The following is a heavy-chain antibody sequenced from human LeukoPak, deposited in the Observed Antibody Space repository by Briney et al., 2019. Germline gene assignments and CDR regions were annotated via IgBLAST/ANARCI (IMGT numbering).Heavy chain of an antibody. D-gene: IGHD2-15*01. J-gene: IGHJ6*03. Sequence: PSETLSLTCTVSGGSISSSSYYWGRIRQPPGKELEWFRSSYCSASTYYNPSLKRRVSISVDTSKNQYSLKLSSVTTADTAVYYCARPRIPNYYYYYYMDVWGKGTTVTVSS. CDR1: GGSISSSSYY. CDR2: SYCSAST. CDR3: ARPRIPNYYYYYYMDV. V-gene: IGHV4-39*01.